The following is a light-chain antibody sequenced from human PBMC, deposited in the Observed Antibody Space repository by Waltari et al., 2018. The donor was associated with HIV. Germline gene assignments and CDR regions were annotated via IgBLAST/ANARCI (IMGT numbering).Light chain of an antibody. Sequence: QSVLTQPPSASGTPGQRVTISCSGSRANIGNTVYWYQQLPGTAPKVLIYRDNQRPSGVPDRFSGSKSGNTASLTVSGLQPEDEADYYCSSHAGSKVVFGGGTRLTVL. CDR2: RDN. CDR1: RANIGNT. J-gene: IGLJ2*01. CDR3: SSHAGSKVV. V-gene: IGLV1-44*01.